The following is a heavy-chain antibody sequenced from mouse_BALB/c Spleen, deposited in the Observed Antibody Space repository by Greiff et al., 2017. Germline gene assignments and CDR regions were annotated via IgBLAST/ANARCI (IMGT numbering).Heavy chain of an antibody. J-gene: IGHJ3*01. D-gene: IGHD2-1*01. CDR1: GFTFSSYT. V-gene: IGHV5-9-1*01. CDR3: ASKVDYGNAWFAY. Sequence: DVMLVESGGGLVKPGGSLKLSCAASGFTFSSYTMSWVRQTPEKRLEWVATISSGGSYTYYPDTVTGRFTISRDNAKNTLYLEMSSLRSEDTAMYYCASKVDYGNAWFAYWGQGTLVTVSA. CDR2: ISSGGSYT.